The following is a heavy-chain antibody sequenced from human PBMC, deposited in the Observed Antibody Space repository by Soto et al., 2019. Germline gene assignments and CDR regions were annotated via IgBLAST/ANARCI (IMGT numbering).Heavy chain of an antibody. CDR3: VREDGVVGAASAFDS. D-gene: IGHD1-26*01. V-gene: IGHV3-21*02. CDR1: GFALTTYT. Sequence: EVQLVESGGGLVAPGGSLRLSCVASGFALTTYTMNWVRQAPGTGLEWVSSINGRSNYKYYSDSVKGRFTVSRDNAQNPLFLQMSRLGPEDTAVYYCVREDGVVGAASAFDSWGQGTLVTVSS. CDR2: INGRSNYK. J-gene: IGHJ4*02.